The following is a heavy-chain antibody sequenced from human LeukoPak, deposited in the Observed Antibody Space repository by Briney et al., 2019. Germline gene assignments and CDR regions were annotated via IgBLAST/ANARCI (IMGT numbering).Heavy chain of an antibody. CDR1: GFTFSSYG. CDR3: AKRGLGGFDY. CDR2: ISGSGGST. D-gene: IGHD3-16*01. V-gene: IGHV3-23*01. Sequence: GGTLRLSCAASGFTFSSYGMSWVRQAPGKGLEWVSAISGSGGSTYYADSVKGRFTISRDNSKKTLYLQMNSLRAEDTAVYYCAKRGLGGFDYWGQGTLVTVSS. J-gene: IGHJ4*02.